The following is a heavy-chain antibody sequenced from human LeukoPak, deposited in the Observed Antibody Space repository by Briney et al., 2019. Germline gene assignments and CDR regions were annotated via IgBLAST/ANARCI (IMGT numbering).Heavy chain of an antibody. Sequence: PGGSLRLSCEASGFIFSNHWMHWVRQTPGKGLVWLSRISGDGSDTTYVDSVRGRFTISRDNAKNTLYLQMNSLRVEDTAIYYCARVKHLIVSGGTALLDTWGQGTLVTVSS. CDR3: ARVKHLIVSGGTALLDT. J-gene: IGHJ5*02. V-gene: IGHV3-74*01. CDR2: ISGDGSDT. D-gene: IGHD2-15*01. CDR1: GFIFSNHW.